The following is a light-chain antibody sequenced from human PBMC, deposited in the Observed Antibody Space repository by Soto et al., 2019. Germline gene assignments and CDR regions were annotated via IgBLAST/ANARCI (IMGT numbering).Light chain of an antibody. Sequence: EIVLTQSPGTLSLSPGERATLSCRASQSVSSTYIAWYHQKPGQTPRLLIYGASGRATGIPDRFSGSGSGTDFTLTISRLEPEDFAVYFCQRYGASPPYTFGQGTQLEIK. CDR1: QSVSSTY. CDR3: QRYGASPPYT. J-gene: IGKJ2*01. V-gene: IGKV3-20*01. CDR2: GAS.